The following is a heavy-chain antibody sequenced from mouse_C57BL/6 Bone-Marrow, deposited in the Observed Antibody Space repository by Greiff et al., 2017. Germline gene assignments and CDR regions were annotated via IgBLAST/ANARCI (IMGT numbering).Heavy chain of an antibody. V-gene: IGHV5-4*01. D-gene: IGHD4-1*01. CDR1: GFTFSSYA. CDR2: ISDGGSYT. Sequence: EVQLVESGGGLVKPGGSLKLSCAASGFTFSSYAMSWVRQTPEKRLEWVATISDGGSYTYYPDNVKGRFTISRDNAKNNLYLQMSHLKSEDTAMYYCARDSANWYYFDYWGQGTTLTVSS. J-gene: IGHJ2*01. CDR3: ARDSANWYYFDY.